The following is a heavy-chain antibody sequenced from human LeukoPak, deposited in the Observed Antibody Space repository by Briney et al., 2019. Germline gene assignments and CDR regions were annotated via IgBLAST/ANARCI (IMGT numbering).Heavy chain of an antibody. CDR1: GFTFSSYS. Sequence: GGSLRLSCAASGFTFSSYSMNWVRQAPGKGLEWVSSISSSSSYIYYADSVKGRFTISRDNAKNSLYLQMNSLRAEDTAVYYCARDLIQAGHNNWFDPWGQGTLVTVSS. D-gene: IGHD5-24*01. CDR2: ISSSSSYI. J-gene: IGHJ5*02. V-gene: IGHV3-21*01. CDR3: ARDLIQAGHNNWFDP.